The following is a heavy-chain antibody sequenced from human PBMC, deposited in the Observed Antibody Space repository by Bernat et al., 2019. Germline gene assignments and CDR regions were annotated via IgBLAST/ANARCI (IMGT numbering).Heavy chain of an antibody. V-gene: IGHV3-23*01. CDR3: ARLNSWVRFDY. D-gene: IGHD3-16*01. J-gene: IGHJ4*02. Sequence: EVQLLESGGGLVQPGGSLRLSCAASGFTFSTFGMSWVRQAPGRGLEWVSDIGTTGGNTYYADSVRGRFNISRDNSKNTVYLQMDSLGGDDTAVYYCARLNSWVRFDYWGQGTLVTVSS. CDR2: IGTTGGNT. CDR1: GFTFSTFG.